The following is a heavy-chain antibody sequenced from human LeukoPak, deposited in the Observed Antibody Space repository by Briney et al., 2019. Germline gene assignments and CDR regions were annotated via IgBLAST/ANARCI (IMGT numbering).Heavy chain of an antibody. D-gene: IGHD3-3*01. Sequence: GGSLRLSCAASGFTFSNYGVHWVRQAPGKGLEWVAFIRYDGSNKYYADSVKGRFTISRDNSKNTLYLQMHSLRAEDTAVYYCARGQWDLRFLEWLLWDRYHDAFDIWGQGTMVTVSS. CDR1: GFTFSNYG. CDR2: IRYDGSNK. J-gene: IGHJ3*02. V-gene: IGHV3-30*02. CDR3: ARGQWDLRFLEWLLWDRYHDAFDI.